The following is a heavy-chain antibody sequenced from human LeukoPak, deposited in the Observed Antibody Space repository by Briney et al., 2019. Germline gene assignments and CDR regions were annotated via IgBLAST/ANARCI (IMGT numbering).Heavy chain of an antibody. CDR1: GFLFSDCY. Sequence: GGSLRLSCASSGFLFSDCYKSWTPQAPGKGLEWVSYISSGSTIYYSDSVKGRFTISRANAKNSLYLQLNSLREEDTAVYYCARDEGNLAYSNYGLYYWGQGTLVTVSS. CDR2: ISSGSTI. J-gene: IGHJ4*02. D-gene: IGHD4-11*01. CDR3: ARDEGNLAYSNYGLYY. V-gene: IGHV3-11*01.